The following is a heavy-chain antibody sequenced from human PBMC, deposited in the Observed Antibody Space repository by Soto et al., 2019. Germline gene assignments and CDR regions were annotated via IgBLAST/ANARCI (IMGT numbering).Heavy chain of an antibody. J-gene: IGHJ5*02. D-gene: IGHD6-19*01. V-gene: IGHV3-53*01. CDR3: ARDPAFSGGSGRSGGWVAP. CDR2: IYSGGGI. Sequence: EVQLVESGGGLVQPGGSLRLSCAASGLTGSSYHMSWVRQTPGKGLEWVSGIYSGGGIYYADSVKGRFTISRDNSKNTLYLQLNSLRVEDTAVYYCARDPAFSGGSGRSGGWVAPWGQATLFTVSS. CDR1: GLTGSSYH.